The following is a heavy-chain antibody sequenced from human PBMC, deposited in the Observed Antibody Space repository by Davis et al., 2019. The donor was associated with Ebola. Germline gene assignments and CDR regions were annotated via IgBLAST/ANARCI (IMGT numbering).Heavy chain of an antibody. CDR2: IWYDGSNK. V-gene: IGHV3-33*06. J-gene: IGHJ4*02. D-gene: IGHD3-16*01. Sequence: GESLKISCAASGFTFSSYGMHWVRQAPGKGLEWVAVIWYDGSNKYYADSVKGRFTISRDNSKNTLYLQMNSLRAEDTAVYYCVKGDSLGPFDYWGQGTLVTVSS. CDR3: VKGDSLGPFDY. CDR1: GFTFSSYG.